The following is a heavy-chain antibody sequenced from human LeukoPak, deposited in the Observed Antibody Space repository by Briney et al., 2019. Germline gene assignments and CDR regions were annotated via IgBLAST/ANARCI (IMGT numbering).Heavy chain of an antibody. Sequence: PSETLSLTCTVSGGSISSYYWSWIRQPPGKGLEWNGYIYYSGSTNYNPSLKSRVTISVDRSKNQFSLKLSSVTAADTAVYYCARFDYDSSGYSLDYWGQGTLVTVSS. CDR3: ARFDYDSSGYSLDY. CDR1: GGSISSYY. V-gene: IGHV4-59*12. J-gene: IGHJ4*02. CDR2: IYYSGST. D-gene: IGHD3-22*01.